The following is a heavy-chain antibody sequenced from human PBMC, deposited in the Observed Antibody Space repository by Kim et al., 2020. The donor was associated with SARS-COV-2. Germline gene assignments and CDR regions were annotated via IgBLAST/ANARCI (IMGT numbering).Heavy chain of an antibody. CDR2: INHSGST. CDR3: ARGIQYDY. CDR1: GGSFSGYY. Sequence: SETLSLTCAVYGGSFSGYYWSWIRQPPGKGLEWIGEINHSGSTNYNPSLKSRVTISVDTSKNQFSLKLSSVTAADTAVYYCARGIQYDYWGQGTLVTVSS. V-gene: IGHV4-34*01. J-gene: IGHJ4*02.